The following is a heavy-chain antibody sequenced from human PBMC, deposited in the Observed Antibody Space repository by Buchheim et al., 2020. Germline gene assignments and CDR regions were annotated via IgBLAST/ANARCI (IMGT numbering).Heavy chain of an antibody. D-gene: IGHD7-27*01. V-gene: IGHV4-61*02. CDR1: GGSISSGSYY. CDR2: IYTSGST. J-gene: IGHJ4*02. Sequence: QVQLQESGPGLVKPSQTLSLTCTVSGGSISSGSYYWSWIRQPAGKGLEWIGRIYTSGSTNYNPSLKSRVTISVDKSKNTFSLKLSSVTAADTAVYYCARGELGMYDYWGQGTL. CDR3: ARGELGMYDY.